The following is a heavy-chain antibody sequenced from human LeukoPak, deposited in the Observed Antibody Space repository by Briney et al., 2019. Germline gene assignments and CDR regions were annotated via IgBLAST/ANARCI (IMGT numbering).Heavy chain of an antibody. CDR3: AIANFLYCSSSTCLFDY. Sequence: ASVKVSCKASGYTFTDYYMHWVRQAPGQGLEWMGWINPNDGDTNYAQKFQGRVTMTRDTSISTAHMEVSRLRSDDTAVYYCAIANFLYCSSSTCLFDYWGQGTLVTVSS. CDR2: INPNDGDT. CDR1: GYTFTDYY. J-gene: IGHJ4*02. D-gene: IGHD2-2*01. V-gene: IGHV1-2*02.